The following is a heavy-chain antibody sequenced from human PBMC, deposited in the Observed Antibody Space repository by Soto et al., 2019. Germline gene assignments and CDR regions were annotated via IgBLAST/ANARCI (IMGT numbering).Heavy chain of an antibody. CDR2: INHSGSA. V-gene: IGHV4-34*01. D-gene: IGHD5-12*01. J-gene: IGHJ4*02. Sequence: PSETLSLTCAVYGGSLSGDYWSWIRQPPGKGLEWIGEINHSGSANYNPSLKSRVTISVDTSKNQFSLKMRSATAADTAVYYCARSEDGYNWFDYWDQGTLVTVSS. CDR1: GGSLSGDY. CDR3: ARSEDGYNWFDY.